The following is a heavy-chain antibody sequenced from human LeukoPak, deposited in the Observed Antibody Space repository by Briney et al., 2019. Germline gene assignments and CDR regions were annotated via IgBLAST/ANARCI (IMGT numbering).Heavy chain of an antibody. D-gene: IGHD1-26*01. CDR3: ARGGSQKYYYYYMDV. V-gene: IGHV1-2*02. CDR1: GYTFTGYY. Sequence: GASVKVSCKASGYTFTGYYMHWVRQAPGQGLEWMGWINPNSGGTNYAQKFQGRVTMTRDTSISTAYMELSRLRSDDTAVYYCARGGSQKYYYYYMDVWGKGTTVTVSS. CDR2: INPNSGGT. J-gene: IGHJ6*03.